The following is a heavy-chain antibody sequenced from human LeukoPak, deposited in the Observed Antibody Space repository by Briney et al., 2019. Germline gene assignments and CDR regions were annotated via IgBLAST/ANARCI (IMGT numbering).Heavy chain of an antibody. CDR1: GFTFSRYA. CDR3: AKSDLAYCGGDCYSDY. V-gene: IGHV3-23*01. J-gene: IGHJ4*02. Sequence: GGSLRLSCAASGFTFSRYAMTWVHQAPGKGLDWVSGISGGGGSTYYADTVKGRFTISRDNSKNTLYLQMNSLRAEDTAVYYCAKSDLAYCGGDCYSDYWGQGTLVTVSS. D-gene: IGHD2-21*01. CDR2: ISGGGGST.